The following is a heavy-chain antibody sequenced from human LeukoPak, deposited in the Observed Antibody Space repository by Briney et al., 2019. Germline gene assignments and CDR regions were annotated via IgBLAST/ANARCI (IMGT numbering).Heavy chain of an antibody. CDR3: AKDIGGRWLQLLYGMDV. Sequence: GGSLRLSCAASGFTFSDYYMSWIRQAPGKGLEWVSYISSSGSTIYYADSVKGRFTISRDNAKNSLYLQMNSLRAEDTALYYCAKDIGGRWLQLLYGMDVWGQGTTVTVSS. V-gene: IGHV3-11*01. D-gene: IGHD5-24*01. CDR1: GFTFSDYY. J-gene: IGHJ6*02. CDR2: ISSSGSTI.